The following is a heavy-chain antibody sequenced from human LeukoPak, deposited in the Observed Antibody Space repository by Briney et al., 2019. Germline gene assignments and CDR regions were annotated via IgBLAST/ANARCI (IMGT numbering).Heavy chain of an antibody. CDR3: ARDGAEGDDSAFDV. CDR2: TRSKVRKYAT. J-gene: IGHJ3*01. Sequence: GESLRLSCVGSGFILRDYHMDWVRQAPGMGLEWVGRTRSKVRKYATEYAASVKGRFTISRDESENSVFLHLSSLTVEDTALYYCARDGAEGDDSAFDVWGQGTMVTVSS. D-gene: IGHD3-22*01. CDR1: GFILRDYH. V-gene: IGHV3-72*01.